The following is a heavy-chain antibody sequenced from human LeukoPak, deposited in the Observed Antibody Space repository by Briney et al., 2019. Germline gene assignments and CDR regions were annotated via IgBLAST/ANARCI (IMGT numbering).Heavy chain of an antibody. CDR1: GGTFSSYA. D-gene: IGHD3-22*01. V-gene: IGHV1-69*13. J-gene: IGHJ3*02. CDR3: ARVDHVDSSGFDAFDI. CDR2: IIPIFGTA. Sequence: ASVKVSCKASGGTFSSYAISWVRQAPGQGLEWMGGIIPIFGTASYAQKFQGRVTITADESTSTAYMELSSLRSEDTAVYYCARVDHVDSSGFDAFDIWGQGTMVTVSS.